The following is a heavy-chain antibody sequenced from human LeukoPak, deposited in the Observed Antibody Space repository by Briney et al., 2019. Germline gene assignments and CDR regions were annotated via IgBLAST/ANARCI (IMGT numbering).Heavy chain of an antibody. CDR2: IYYSGST. CDR3: ARGSGYCSSTSCYEYWFDP. V-gene: IGHV4-61*01. D-gene: IGHD2-2*01. CDR1: GGSVSSGSYY. Sequence: SETLSLTCTVSGGSVSSGSYYWSWIRQPPGKGLERIGYIYYSGSTNYNPSLKSRVTISVDTSKNQFSLKLSSVTAADTAVYYCARGSGYCSSTSCYEYWFDPWGQGTLVTVSS. J-gene: IGHJ5*02.